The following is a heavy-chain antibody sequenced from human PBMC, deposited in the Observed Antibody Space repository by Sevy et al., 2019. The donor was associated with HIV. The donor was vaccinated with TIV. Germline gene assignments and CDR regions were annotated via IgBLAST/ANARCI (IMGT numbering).Heavy chain of an antibody. J-gene: IGHJ4*02. CDR1: GYTFSTYR. CDR2: ISPHNGDT. Sequence: ASVKVSCKVSGYTFSTYRITWVRQAPGQGLEWMGWISPHNGDTNYARKLQGKVSMTTDTSTTTAYMELRGLTSDDTALYYCARAFCSGGRCYSLAYWGQGTLLTVSS. CDR3: ARAFCSGGRCYSLAY. V-gene: IGHV1-18*01. D-gene: IGHD2-15*01.